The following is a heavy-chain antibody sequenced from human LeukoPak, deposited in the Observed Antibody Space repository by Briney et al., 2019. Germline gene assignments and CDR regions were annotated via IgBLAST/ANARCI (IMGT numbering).Heavy chain of an antibody. CDR1: GGSISSSSYY. Sequence: PSETLSLTCTVSGGSISSSSYYWGWIRQPPGKGLEWIGSIYYSGSTYYNPSLKSRVTMSVDTSKNQFSLKLSSVTAADTAVYYCARHAPAAAGICDYWGQGTLATVSS. CDR3: ARHAPAAAGICDY. CDR2: IYYSGST. J-gene: IGHJ4*02. D-gene: IGHD6-13*01. V-gene: IGHV4-39*01.